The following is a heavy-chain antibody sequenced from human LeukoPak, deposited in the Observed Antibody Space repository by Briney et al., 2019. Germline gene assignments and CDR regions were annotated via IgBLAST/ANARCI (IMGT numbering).Heavy chain of an antibody. V-gene: IGHV3-9*01. D-gene: IGHD6-13*01. J-gene: IGHJ4*02. CDR2: IYWDSSSV. CDR3: ARELAA. CDR1: EFIFDDFA. Sequence: PGGSLRLSCTVSEFIFDDFAMHWVRQAPGKGLEWVSGIYWDSSSVDYADSVRGRFTISRDNAKNSLYLQMNSLRGDDTAIYYCARELAAWGQGTLVTVSS.